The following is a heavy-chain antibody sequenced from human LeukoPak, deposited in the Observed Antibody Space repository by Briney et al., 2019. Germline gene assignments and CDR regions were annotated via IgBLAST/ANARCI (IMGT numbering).Heavy chain of an antibody. CDR1: GDSISSSSSY. Sequence: KPSETLSLTCTVSGDSISSSSSYWGWIRQPPGEGLEWIGIIYYSGSTYYNPSLKSRVTISVDTSKNQFSLKLSSVTAADTAVYYCARRYSSSWYVFYYYYMDVWGKGTTVTISS. CDR3: ARRYSSSWYVFYYYYMDV. V-gene: IGHV4-39*07. J-gene: IGHJ6*03. CDR2: IYYSGST. D-gene: IGHD6-13*01.